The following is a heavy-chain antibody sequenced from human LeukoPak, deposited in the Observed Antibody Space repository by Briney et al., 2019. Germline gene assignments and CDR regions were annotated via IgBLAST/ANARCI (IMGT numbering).Heavy chain of an antibody. CDR3: ARDSRGDYYDTSGF. CDR1: GFTFSSYA. CDR2: IGASGGTT. V-gene: IGHV3-23*01. J-gene: IGHJ4*02. Sequence: PGGSLRLSCAASGFTFSSYAMSWVRQAPGKGLQWVSVIGASGGTTHYADSVKGRFIISRDNSKSTLFMQMNSLRVEDTALYFCARDSRGDYYDTSGFWGQGTLVTVS. D-gene: IGHD3-22*01.